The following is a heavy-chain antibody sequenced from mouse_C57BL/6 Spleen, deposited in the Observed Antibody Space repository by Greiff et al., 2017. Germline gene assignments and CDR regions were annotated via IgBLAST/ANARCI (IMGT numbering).Heavy chain of an antibody. CDR3: ARNLELRGYYFDY. Sequence: VQGVESGPGLVQPSQSLSITCTVSGFSLTSYGVHWVRQSPGKGLEWLGVIWSGGSTDYNAAFISRLSISKDNSKSQVFFKMNSLQADDTAIYYCARNLELRGYYFDYWGQGTTLTVSS. CDR1: GFSLTSYG. CDR2: IWSGGST. D-gene: IGHD2-4*01. V-gene: IGHV2-2*01. J-gene: IGHJ2*01.